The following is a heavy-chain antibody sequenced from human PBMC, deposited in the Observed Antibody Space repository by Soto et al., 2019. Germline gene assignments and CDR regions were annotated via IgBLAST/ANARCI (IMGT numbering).Heavy chain of an antibody. D-gene: IGHD2-15*01. CDR3: ARDNPSCSGGSCYSFYFDS. Sequence: SVKVSCKASGGTFSSYAISWVRQAPGQGLEWMGGIIPIFGTANYAQKFQGRVTITADESTSTAYMELSSLRSEDTAVYYCARDNPSCSGGSCYSFYFDSWGQGTLVTVSS. CDR2: IIPIFGTA. J-gene: IGHJ4*02. V-gene: IGHV1-69*13. CDR1: GGTFSSYA.